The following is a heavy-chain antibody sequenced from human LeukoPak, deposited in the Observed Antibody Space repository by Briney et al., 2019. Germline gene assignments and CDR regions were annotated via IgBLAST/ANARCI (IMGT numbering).Heavy chain of an antibody. D-gene: IGHD3-10*01. CDR3: ARDSGFGEDY. CDR2: VSTGGTYI. CDR1: GFTFSSYS. Sequence: GGSLRLSCAASGFTFSSYSMNWVRQAPGKGLEWVSSVSTGGTYIYYADSVKGRFTISRDNAQNSLYLQMNSLRAEDTAVYYCARDSGFGEDYWGQGTLVTVSS. V-gene: IGHV3-21*01. J-gene: IGHJ4*02.